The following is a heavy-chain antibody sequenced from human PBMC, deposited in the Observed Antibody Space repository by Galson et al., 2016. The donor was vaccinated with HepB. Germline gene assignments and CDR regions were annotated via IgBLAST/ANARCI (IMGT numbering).Heavy chain of an antibody. CDR2: IYYSGST. CDR1: GGSISRSSFF. D-gene: IGHD4-17*01. J-gene: IGHJ5*02. Sequence: SETLSLTCTVSGGSISRSSFFWGWIRQPPGKGLEWIGTIYYSGSTYYNPSLKSRVTISVDTSKNQSSLKLSSVTAADTAAYYCARQYGEYDWFDPWGQGTLVTVSS. CDR3: ARQYGEYDWFDP. V-gene: IGHV4-39*01.